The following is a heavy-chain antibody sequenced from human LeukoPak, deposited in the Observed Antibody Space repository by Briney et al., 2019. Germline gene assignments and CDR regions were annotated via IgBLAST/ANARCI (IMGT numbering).Heavy chain of an antibody. CDR2: MKKDGSET. Sequence: GGSLRLSCVVSGFTFSSYSMIWVRQAPGKGLQWVANMKKDGSETNYGDSVKGRFTISRDNAKNSLYLQMNSLRAEDTAFYYCASSLLTRGRGPSDYWGQGTLVTVSS. D-gene: IGHD3-16*01. CDR3: ASSLLTRGRGPSDY. J-gene: IGHJ4*02. CDR1: GFTFSSYS. V-gene: IGHV3-7*03.